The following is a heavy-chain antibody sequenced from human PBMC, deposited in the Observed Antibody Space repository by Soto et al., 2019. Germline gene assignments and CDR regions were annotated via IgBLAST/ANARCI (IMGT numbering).Heavy chain of an antibody. CDR3: VRCYCSVGSCYACWHFDL. CDR1: GYTFSDYA. J-gene: IGHJ2*01. CDR2: ISASTRNT. V-gene: IGHV1-18*01. D-gene: IGHD2-15*01. Sequence: ASVKVSCKASGYTFSDYAIRWVRQAPGQGLEWMGWISASTRNTDQAQNFQGRVIMTLDTSTDTAYMELRNLRSDDTAVYYCVRCYCSVGSCYACWHFDLWGRGTLVTVSS.